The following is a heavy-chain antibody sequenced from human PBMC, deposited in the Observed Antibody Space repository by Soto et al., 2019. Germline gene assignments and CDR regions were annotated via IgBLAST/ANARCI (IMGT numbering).Heavy chain of an antibody. D-gene: IGHD3-10*01. Sequence: ASVKVSCKASGYTFTNYYMHWVLQAPGQGLEWMGIIYPIGGSRRNAQKFQGRVTMTRDTSTSTVYMELSSLRSEDTAVYYCARDFSGPMDYWGRGTLVTVSS. J-gene: IGHJ4*02. CDR2: IYPIGGSR. V-gene: IGHV1-46*01. CDR1: GYTFTNYY. CDR3: ARDFSGPMDY.